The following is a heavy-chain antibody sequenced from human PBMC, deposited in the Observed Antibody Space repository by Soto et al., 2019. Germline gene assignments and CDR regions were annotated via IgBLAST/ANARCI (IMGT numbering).Heavy chain of an antibody. Sequence: QVQLVQSGAEVKEPGASVKISCKTSGYTFANYGVTWVRQAPGQGLEWVGCNTDYAQKFQGTVTMTRDTSTSTAYLELRSLKSDDTAVYYCARGRPHIYGGSWNYYFDYWGQGTLVTVSS. J-gene: IGHJ4*02. D-gene: IGHD1-7*01. CDR1: GYTFANYG. V-gene: IGHV1-18*01. CDR3: ARGRPHIYGGSWNYYFDY. CDR2: NT.